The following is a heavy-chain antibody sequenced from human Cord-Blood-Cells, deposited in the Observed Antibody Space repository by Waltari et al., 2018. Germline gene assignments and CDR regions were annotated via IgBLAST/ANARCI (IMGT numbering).Heavy chain of an antibody. CDR1: GGTFTGYD. CDR3: GRLSSSWYFDY. J-gene: IGHJ4*02. CDR2: IIPIFGTA. D-gene: IGHD6-13*01. V-gene: IGHV1-69*06. Sequence: QVQLVQSGAQVKKPGSSVKVSCKASGGTFTGYDCSWVRQAPGQGLEWMGGIIPIFGTANYAQKFQGRVTITADKSTSTAYMELSSLRSEDTAVYYCGRLSSSWYFDYWGQGTLVTVSS.